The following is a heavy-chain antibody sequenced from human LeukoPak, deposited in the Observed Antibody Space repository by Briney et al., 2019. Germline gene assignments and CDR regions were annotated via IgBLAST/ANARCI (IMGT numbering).Heavy chain of an antibody. CDR3: ARDGVLFGESVYYFDY. CDR1: GFTVSANF. CDR2: ISFSNKYI. D-gene: IGHD3-10*02. Sequence: PGGSLRLSCAASGFTVSANFMSWVRQAPGKGLEWVSSISFSNKYIYYGDSVKGRFTISRDNAKNSVYLQMNSLRVEDTAVYYCARDGVLFGESVYYFDYWGEGALVTVSS. V-gene: IGHV3-21*01. J-gene: IGHJ4*02.